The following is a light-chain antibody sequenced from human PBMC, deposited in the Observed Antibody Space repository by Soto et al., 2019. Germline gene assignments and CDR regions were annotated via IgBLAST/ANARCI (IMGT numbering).Light chain of an antibody. CDR2: DVT. V-gene: IGLV2-14*03. Sequence: QAVVTQPASVSGSPGQSIAISCTGTSSDVGGYNYVSWYQQHPGKAPKLMIYDVTSRPSGVSDRFSGSKSGTTASLTISGLQTEFEADYYCCSYTSCTIYVFETGTKATGL. J-gene: IGLJ1*01. CDR1: SSDVGGYNY. CDR3: CSYTSCTIYV.